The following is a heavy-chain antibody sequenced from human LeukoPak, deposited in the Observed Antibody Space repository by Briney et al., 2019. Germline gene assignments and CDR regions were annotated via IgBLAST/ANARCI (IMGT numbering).Heavy chain of an antibody. J-gene: IGHJ4*02. CDR3: ARARYSSSWACDY. D-gene: IGHD6-13*01. CDR2: IYYSGST. V-gene: IGHV4-59*01. CDR1: DGSISSYY. Sequence: SETLSLTCTVSDGSISSYYWSWIRQPPGKGLEWIGYIYYSGSTNYNPSLKSRVTISVDTSKNQFSLKLSSVTAADTAVYYCARARYSSSWACDYWGQGTLVTVSS.